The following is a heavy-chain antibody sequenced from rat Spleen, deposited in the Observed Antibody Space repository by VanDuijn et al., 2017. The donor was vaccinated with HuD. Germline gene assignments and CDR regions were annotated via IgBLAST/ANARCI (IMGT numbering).Heavy chain of an antibody. CDR2: ISYDGSST. J-gene: IGHJ2*01. D-gene: IGHD4-3*01. V-gene: IGHV5-29*01. CDR1: GFTFSDNY. Sequence: EVQLVESDGGLVQPGRSLKLSCAVSGFTFSDNYMAWVRQAPTKGLEWVATISYDGSSTYYRDSVKGRFTISRDNAKSTLYLQMDSLRSEDTATYYCARHFGLYYFDYWGQGVMVTVSS. CDR3: ARHFGLYYFDY.